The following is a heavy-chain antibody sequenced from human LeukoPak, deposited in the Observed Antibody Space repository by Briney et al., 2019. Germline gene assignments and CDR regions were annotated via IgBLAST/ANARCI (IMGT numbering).Heavy chain of an antibody. CDR1: GYTFTGYY. V-gene: IGHV1-2*02. CDR2: INPNSDGT. CDR3: ARDIFWADGYRAGYYFDY. Sequence: ASVKVSCKASGYTFTGYYMHWVRQAPGQGLEWMGWINPNSDGTNYAQKFQGRVTMTRDTSISTAYMGLSRLRSDDTAVYYCARDIFWADGYRAGYYFDYWGQGTLVTVSS. J-gene: IGHJ4*02. D-gene: IGHD3-3*01.